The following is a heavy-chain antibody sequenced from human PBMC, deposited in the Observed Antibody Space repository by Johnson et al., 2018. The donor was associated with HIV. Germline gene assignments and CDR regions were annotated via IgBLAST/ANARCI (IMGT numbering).Heavy chain of an antibody. Sequence: QVQLVESGGGLIQPGGSLRLSCAASGFTFSSYAMHWVRQAPGKGLEWVAVISYDGSNKYYADSVKGRFSISRDNSKNTLFLRTTSLRTDDTAVYYCARDREYGLAWGCALDIWGQGTMVTVSS. J-gene: IGHJ3*02. V-gene: IGHV3-30-3*01. D-gene: IGHD6-6*01. CDR2: ISYDGSNK. CDR1: GFTFSSYA. CDR3: ARDREYGLAWGCALDI.